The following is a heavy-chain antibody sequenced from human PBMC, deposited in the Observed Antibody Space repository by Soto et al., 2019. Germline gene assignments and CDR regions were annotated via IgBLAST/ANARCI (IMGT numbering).Heavy chain of an antibody. CDR2: IIPMFGTP. CDR1: GGAFNNYA. V-gene: IGHV1-69*01. D-gene: IGHD3-22*01. CDR3: AREMPTRRRPYYYEISGSFES. Sequence: QVLLVQSGAEMKKPGSSMQVSCKASGGAFNNYAFSWLRQSPGQGLAWMGGIIPMFGTPKFAEKFQGRISITADDSTITVYLELSGLRSGNTAIYYCAREMPTRRRPYYYEISGSFESCGQGTLVTGSS. J-gene: IGHJ4*02.